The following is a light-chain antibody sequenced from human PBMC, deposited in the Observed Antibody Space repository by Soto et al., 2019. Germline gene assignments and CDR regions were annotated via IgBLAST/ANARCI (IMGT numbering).Light chain of an antibody. CDR1: SSDVGGYNY. J-gene: IGLJ2*01. CDR3: SSYAGSANLV. CDR2: EVS. Sequence: QSALTQPPSASGSPGQSVTISCTGTSSDVGGYNYVSWYQQHPGKAPKLMIYEVSKRPSGVPDRFSGSKSGNTASLTFSGLAAEDEDDYYCSSYAGSANLVFGGGTKLTVL. V-gene: IGLV2-8*01.